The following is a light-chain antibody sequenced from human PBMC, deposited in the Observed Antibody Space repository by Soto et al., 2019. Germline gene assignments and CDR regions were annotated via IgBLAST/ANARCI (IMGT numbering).Light chain of an antibody. V-gene: IGLV2-14*01. J-gene: IGLJ1*01. CDR3: SSYTSSSTLGYV. Sequence: LTQPASVSGSPGQSITISCTGTNSDVGGYNYVSWYQQHPGKAPKLMIYDVSNRPSGVSNRFSGSKSGNTASLTISGLQAEDEADYYCSSYTSSSTLGYVFGTGTKLTVL. CDR2: DVS. CDR1: NSDVGGYNY.